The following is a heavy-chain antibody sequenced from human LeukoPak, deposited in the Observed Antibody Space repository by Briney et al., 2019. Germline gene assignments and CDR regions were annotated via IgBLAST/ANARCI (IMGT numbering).Heavy chain of an antibody. CDR1: GGPISGYF. V-gene: IGHV4-4*07. Sequence: PSETLSLTCTVSGGPISGYFWSWIRQPAGKGLEGIGRIYSSRTTNYNPSLASRVTMSIDTSKNQFSLKLTSVTAADTAVYYCARLVRGSASYFDHWGQGTPVTVSS. D-gene: IGHD2-21*01. J-gene: IGHJ4*02. CDR3: ARLVRGSASYFDH. CDR2: IYSSRTT.